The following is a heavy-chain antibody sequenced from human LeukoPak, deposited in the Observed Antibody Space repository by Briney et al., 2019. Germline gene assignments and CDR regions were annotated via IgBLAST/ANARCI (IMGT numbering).Heavy chain of an antibody. V-gene: IGHV4-39*02. CDR3: ARDDNNSGVDN. D-gene: IGHD3-10*01. J-gene: IGHJ4*02. Sequence: PSETLSLTCTVAAGSISSSSYYWGWIRQPPGKGLEWIGSIYYSGSTYYNPSLKSRVTISVDTSKNQFSLKLSSVTAVDTAVYYCARDDNNSGVDNWGQGTLVTVSS. CDR2: IYYSGST. CDR1: AGSISSSSYY.